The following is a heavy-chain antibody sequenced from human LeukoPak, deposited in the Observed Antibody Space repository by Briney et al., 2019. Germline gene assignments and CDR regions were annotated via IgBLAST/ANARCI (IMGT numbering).Heavy chain of an antibody. Sequence: GGSLRLSCAASGFTFSSYSMNWVRQAPGKGLEWVSSISSSSSYIYYADSVKGRFTISRDNAKNSLYLQMNSLRAEDTAVYYCARDYGGKEAPFGYWGQGTLVTVSS. CDR2: ISSSSSYI. V-gene: IGHV3-21*01. J-gene: IGHJ4*02. CDR3: ARDYGGKEAPFGY. CDR1: GFTFSSYS. D-gene: IGHD4-23*01.